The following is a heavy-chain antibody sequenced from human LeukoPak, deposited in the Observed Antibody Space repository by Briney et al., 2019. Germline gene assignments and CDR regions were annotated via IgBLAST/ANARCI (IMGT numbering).Heavy chain of an antibody. V-gene: IGHV3-48*03. D-gene: IGHD3-10*01. CDR1: GFTFSSYE. CDR3: ASTRGSGSYYKVGDY. J-gene: IGHJ4*02. Sequence: GGSLRLSCAASGFTFSSYEMNWVRQAPGKGLEWVSYISGSGNTKYYADSVKGRFTISRDNAKNSLYVQMNSLRPEDTAVYFCASTRGSGSYYKVGDYWDQGTLVTVSS. CDR2: ISGSGNTK.